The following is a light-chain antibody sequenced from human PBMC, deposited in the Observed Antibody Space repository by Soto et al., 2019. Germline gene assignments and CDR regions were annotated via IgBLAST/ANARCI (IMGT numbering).Light chain of an antibody. J-gene: IGKJ1*01. CDR1: QYIGSA. CDR3: QQRYNRPPT. V-gene: IGKV3-11*01. Sequence: EIDLTQSPSTLSASPGDRATLSCRASQYIGSAVAWYHQRSGQAPRLLIYDASSWPTGIPSRFSGSGSGTDFTLTISSLEPEDFAVYYCQQRYNRPPTFGQGTKVDIK. CDR2: DAS.